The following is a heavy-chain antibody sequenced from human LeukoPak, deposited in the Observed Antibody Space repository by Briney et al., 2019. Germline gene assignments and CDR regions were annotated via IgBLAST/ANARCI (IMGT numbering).Heavy chain of an antibody. CDR2: AYSSGHT. D-gene: IGHD2-15*01. CDR3: ARHPFATPFDS. Sequence: SETLSLTCTVSGGSISDNCWSWIRQPPGKGLEWMGYAYSSGHTIYNSSLKSRVAMSLDTSKSQFSLRLSSVTAADTALYFCARHPFATPFDSWGPGTLVTVSS. J-gene: IGHJ4*02. CDR1: GGSISDNC. V-gene: IGHV4-59*08.